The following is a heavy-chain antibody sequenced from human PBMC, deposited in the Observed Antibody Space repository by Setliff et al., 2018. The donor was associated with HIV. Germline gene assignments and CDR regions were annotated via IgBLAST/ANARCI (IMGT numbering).Heavy chain of an antibody. J-gene: IGHJ4*02. CDR1: GGSFSGHY. V-gene: IGHV4-34*01. Sequence: LSLTFAVYGGSFSGHYWSWIRQPPGKGLEWIGEINHSGSTNYNPSLKSRVTISVDTSKNQFSLKLSSVTAADTAVYYCARGVRNFWSGDDVEYYFDYWGQGTLVTVSS. CDR2: INHSGST. D-gene: IGHD3-3*01. CDR3: ARGVRNFWSGDDVEYYFDY.